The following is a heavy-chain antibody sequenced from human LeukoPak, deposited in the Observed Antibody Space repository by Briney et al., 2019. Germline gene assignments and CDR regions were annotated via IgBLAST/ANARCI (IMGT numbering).Heavy chain of an antibody. V-gene: IGHV4-61*02. CDR3: ARVHHYDFWSGYFAYYYYMDV. Sequence: KASQTLSLTCTVSGGSISSGSYYWSWIRQPAGKGLEWIGRIYTSGSTNYNPSLKSRVTISVDTSKNQFSLKLSSVTAADTAVYYCARVHHYDFWSGYFAYYYYMDVWGKGTTVTVSS. CDR2: IYTSGST. J-gene: IGHJ6*03. CDR1: GGSISSGSYY. D-gene: IGHD3-3*01.